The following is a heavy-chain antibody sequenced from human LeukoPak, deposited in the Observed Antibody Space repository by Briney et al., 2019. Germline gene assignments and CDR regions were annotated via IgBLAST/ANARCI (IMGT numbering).Heavy chain of an antibody. D-gene: IGHD3-10*01. J-gene: IGHJ4*02. CDR3: ARQDRSYYYGSGSYRQSFDY. Sequence: XXXYIXXSGSTNYNPSLKSRVTISVDTSKHPFSLKLSSVTAADTAVYYCARQDRSYYYGSGSYRQSFDYWGQGTLVTVSS. V-gene: IGHV4-59*08. CDR2: IXXSGST.